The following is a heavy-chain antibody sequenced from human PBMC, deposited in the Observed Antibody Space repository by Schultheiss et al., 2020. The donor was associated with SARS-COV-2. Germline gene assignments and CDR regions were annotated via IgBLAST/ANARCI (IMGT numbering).Heavy chain of an antibody. CDR1: GGSISSSSYY. CDR2: INHSGST. CDR3: AKVGDSSSWYESDY. J-gene: IGHJ4*02. V-gene: IGHV4-39*07. Sequence: SETLSLTCTVSGGSISSSSYYWGWIRQPPGKGLEWIGEINHSGSTNYNPSLKSRVTISVDTSKNQFSLKLTSVTAADTAVYYCAKVGDSSSWYESDYWGQGTLVTVSS. D-gene: IGHD6-13*01.